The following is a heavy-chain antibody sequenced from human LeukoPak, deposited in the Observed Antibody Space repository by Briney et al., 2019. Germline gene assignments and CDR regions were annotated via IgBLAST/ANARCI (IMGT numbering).Heavy chain of an antibody. Sequence: SSETLSLTCTVSGVSISSSRYYWGWIRQPPGKGLEWIGSTYYSGSTYYNPSPKSRVTISVDTSKNQFSLKLSTVTAADTAVYYCARLLGDDLDYWGQGTLVTVSS. CDR3: ARLLGDDLDY. D-gene: IGHD2-21*02. V-gene: IGHV4-39*01. CDR2: TYYSGST. CDR1: GVSISSSRYY. J-gene: IGHJ4*02.